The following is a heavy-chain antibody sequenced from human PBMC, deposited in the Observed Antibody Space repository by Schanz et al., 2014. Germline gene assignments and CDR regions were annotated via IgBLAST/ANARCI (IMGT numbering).Heavy chain of an antibody. CDR2: IKQDGSEK. CDR1: GFTFSKYW. J-gene: IGHJ6*02. CDR3: ARDTSYGMDV. Sequence: EAQLVESGGGLVQPGGSLRLSCGGSGFTFSKYWMSWVRQAPGKGLEWVANIKQDGSEKYYVDSVKGRFTISRDNAKISLYLQMNSLRVEDTAVYYCARDTSYGMDVWGQGTTVTVSS. V-gene: IGHV3-7*04.